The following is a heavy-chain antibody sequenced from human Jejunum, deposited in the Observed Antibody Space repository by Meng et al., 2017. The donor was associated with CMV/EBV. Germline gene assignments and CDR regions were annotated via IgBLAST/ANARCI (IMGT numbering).Heavy chain of an antibody. CDR2: IYPNGNT. V-gene: IGHV4-4*07. Sequence: QVQLQESGPGLVKPSETLSLTCTVSGGSISSYYWSWIRQPARKGLEWIGRIYPNGNTNYNPSLKSRVTMSIDTSKNQFSLKLTSVTAADTAVYYCARDAPPNNYGWFDPWGQGTLVTVSS. CDR1: GGSISSYY. J-gene: IGHJ5*02. D-gene: IGHD5-18*01. CDR3: ARDAPPNNYGWFDP.